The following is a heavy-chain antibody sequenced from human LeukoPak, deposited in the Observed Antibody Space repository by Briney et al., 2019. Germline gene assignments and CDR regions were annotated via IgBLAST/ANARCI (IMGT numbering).Heavy chain of an antibody. D-gene: IGHD2-15*01. CDR2: IYPGDSVT. V-gene: IGHV5-51*01. Sequence: GESLKISCKGSGYSFTSYWIGWVRQMPGKGLEWMGIIYPGDSVTRYSPSSQGQVTISADKSISTAYLQWSSLKASDTAMYYCARTAMGDCSGGSCYSDNALDIWGQGTMVTVSS. CDR3: ARTAMGDCSGGSCYSDNALDI. J-gene: IGHJ3*02. CDR1: GYSFTSYW.